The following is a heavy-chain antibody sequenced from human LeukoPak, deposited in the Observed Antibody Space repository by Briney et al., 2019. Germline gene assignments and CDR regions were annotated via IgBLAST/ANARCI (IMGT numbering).Heavy chain of an antibody. CDR3: ARVVPRYYYDSSYFDY. V-gene: IGHV3-74*01. J-gene: IGHJ4*02. Sequence: GGSLRLSCAASGFTFSTYCMHWVRQAPGKGLVWVSRVNSDGSSTNYADSVKGRFSISRDNAKNTLYLQMNSLRAEDTAVYYCARVVPRYYYDSSYFDYWGQGTLVTVSS. CDR1: GFTFSTYC. D-gene: IGHD3-22*01. CDR2: VNSDGSST.